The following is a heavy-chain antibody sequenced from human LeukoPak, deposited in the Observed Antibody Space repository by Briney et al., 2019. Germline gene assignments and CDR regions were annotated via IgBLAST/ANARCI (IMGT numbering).Heavy chain of an antibody. J-gene: IGHJ3*02. CDR1: GGSISSYY. D-gene: IGHD3-22*01. CDR2: IYYSGST. Sequence: SETLSLTCTVSGGSISSYYWSWIRQPPGKGLEWIGSIYYSGSTNYNPSLKSRVTISVDTSKNQFSLKLSSVTAADTAVYYCARDKDYFDSGGAFDIWGQGTMVTVSS. V-gene: IGHV4-59*01. CDR3: ARDKDYFDSGGAFDI.